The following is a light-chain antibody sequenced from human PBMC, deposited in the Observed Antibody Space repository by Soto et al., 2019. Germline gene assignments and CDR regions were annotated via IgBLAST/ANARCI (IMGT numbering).Light chain of an antibody. J-gene: IGKJ1*01. CDR1: QSVSGW. V-gene: IGKV1-5*01. CDR3: QQYTNTNNPWM. CDR2: DAS. Sequence: DIQMTQSPSTLSASVGDTVTVTCRASQSVSGWLAWYQQKPGKAPEVLVWDASSLQRGVPSRFSGSGSGTEFTLIISGLQPDDSATYYCQQYTNTNNPWMFGQGTKVDIK.